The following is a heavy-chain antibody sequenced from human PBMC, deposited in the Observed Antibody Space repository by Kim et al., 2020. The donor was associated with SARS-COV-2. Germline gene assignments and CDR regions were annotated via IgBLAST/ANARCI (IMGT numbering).Heavy chain of an antibody. CDR1: GFTFSSYA. V-gene: IGHV3-23*03. J-gene: IGHJ6*02. CDR2: IYSGGSST. Sequence: GGSLRLSCAASGFTFSSYAMSWVRQAPGKGLEWVSVIYSGGSSTYYADSVKGRFTISRDNSKNTLYLQMNSLRAEDTAVYYCAKVGPGYCSGGSCYSPYYYYGMDVWGQGTTVTVSS. CDR3: AKVGPGYCSGGSCYSPYYYYGMDV. D-gene: IGHD2-15*01.